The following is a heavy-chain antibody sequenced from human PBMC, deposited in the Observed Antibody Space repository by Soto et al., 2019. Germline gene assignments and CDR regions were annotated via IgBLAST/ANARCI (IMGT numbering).Heavy chain of an antibody. CDR1: GGTFSSYA. Sequence: SVKVSCKASGGTFSSYAISWVRQAPGQGLEWMGGIIPIFGTANYAQKFQGRVTITADESTSTAYMELSSLRSEDTAVYYCGGYYYDSSGYYYYYGMDVWGQGTTVTVAS. CDR3: GGYYYDSSGYYYYYGMDV. J-gene: IGHJ6*02. D-gene: IGHD3-22*01. CDR2: IIPIFGTA. V-gene: IGHV1-69*13.